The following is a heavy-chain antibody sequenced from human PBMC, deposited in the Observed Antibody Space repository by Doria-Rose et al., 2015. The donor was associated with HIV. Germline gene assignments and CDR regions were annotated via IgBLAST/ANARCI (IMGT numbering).Heavy chain of an antibody. CDR2: IFSDDER. V-gene: IGHV2-26*01. Sequence: QVTLKEFGPVLVKPTETLTLTCTVSGVSLSSPGMGVSWIRQPPGKALEWLANIFSDDERSYKTSLKSRLTISRGTSKSQVVLTMTDMDPVDTATYYCARIKSSRWYHKYYFDFWGQGTLFIVSA. CDR3: ARIKSSRWYHKYYFDF. J-gene: IGHJ4*02. D-gene: IGHD6-13*01. CDR1: GVSLSSPGMG.